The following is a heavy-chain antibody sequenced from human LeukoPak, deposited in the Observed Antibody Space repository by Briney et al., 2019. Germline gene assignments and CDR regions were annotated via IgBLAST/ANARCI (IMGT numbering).Heavy chain of an antibody. CDR3: ARLAALGDWFDP. CDR2: ISAYNGNT. V-gene: IGHV1-18*01. CDR1: GYTFTSYG. J-gene: IGHJ5*02. D-gene: IGHD6-6*01. Sequence: ASVKVSCKVSGYTFTSYGISWVRQAPGQGLEWMGWISAYNGNTNYAQKFQGRVTITTDESTSTAYMELSSLRSEDTAVYYCARLAALGDWFDPWGQGTLVAVSS.